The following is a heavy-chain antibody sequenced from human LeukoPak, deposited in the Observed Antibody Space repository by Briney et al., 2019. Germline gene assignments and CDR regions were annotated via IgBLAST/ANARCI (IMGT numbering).Heavy chain of an antibody. V-gene: IGHV3-33*01. CDR2: IWYDGSND. Sequence: PGGSLRLSCAASGFTFSNYAMHWVRQAPGKGLEWVAVIWYDGSNDYYANSVKGRFTISRDNSKNTLYLQMNSLRAEDTAVYYCARATVTRWFDPWGQGTLVTVSS. J-gene: IGHJ5*02. D-gene: IGHD4-17*01. CDR3: ARATVTRWFDP. CDR1: GFTFSNYA.